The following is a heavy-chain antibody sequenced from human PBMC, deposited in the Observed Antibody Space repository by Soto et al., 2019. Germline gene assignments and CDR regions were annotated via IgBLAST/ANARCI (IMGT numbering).Heavy chain of an antibody. Sequence: GGSLRLSCEVSGLTYSTAWMHWVRQAPGKGLVWVSSINRDGSVTNYADSVKGRFTISRDSAEKTLYLQINSLRADDTGVYYCARADIVVGSYMRIWGQGTTVTVSS. CDR2: INRDGSVT. V-gene: IGHV3-74*01. CDR3: ARADIVVGSYMRI. D-gene: IGHD2-21*01. CDR1: GLTYSTAW. J-gene: IGHJ6*02.